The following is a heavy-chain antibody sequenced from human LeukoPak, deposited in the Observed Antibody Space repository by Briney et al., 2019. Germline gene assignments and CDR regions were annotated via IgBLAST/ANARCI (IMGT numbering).Heavy chain of an antibody. V-gene: IGHV1-69*13. J-gene: IGHJ4*02. CDR3: ARDDYGDYVH. D-gene: IGHD4-17*01. CDR2: IIPIFGTA. CDR1: GGTFSTYA. Sequence: ASVKVSCKASGGTFSTYAIDWVRQAPGQGLEWMGGIIPIFGTANYAQKFQGRVTITADESTSTAYMELSSLRSEDTAVYYCARDDYGDYVHWGQGTLVTVSS.